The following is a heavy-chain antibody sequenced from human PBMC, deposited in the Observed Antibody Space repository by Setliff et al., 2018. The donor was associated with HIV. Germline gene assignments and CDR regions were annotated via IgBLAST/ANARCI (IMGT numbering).Heavy chain of an antibody. D-gene: IGHD3-9*01. J-gene: IGHJ3*02. V-gene: IGHV3-20*04. Sequence: PGGSLRLSCAASGFTFDDHGMSWVRQVPGKGLEWVSGLNWIGGSTAYADSVKGRFTISRDNAKNALYLQMNSLRAEDTALYYCARGRLLRYFDLDAFDIWGQGTMVTVSS. CDR3: ARGRLLRYFDLDAFDI. CDR2: LNWIGGST. CDR1: GFTFDDHG.